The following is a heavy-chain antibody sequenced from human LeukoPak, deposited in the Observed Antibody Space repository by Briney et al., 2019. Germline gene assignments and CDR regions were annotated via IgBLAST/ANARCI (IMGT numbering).Heavy chain of an antibody. CDR3: ARQEGQLWFSSGVY. D-gene: IGHD5-18*01. V-gene: IGHV4-39*01. CDR1: GGSISSSSYY. CDR2: IYYSGST. Sequence: PSEALSLTCTVSGGSISSSSYYWGWIRQPPGKGLEWIGSIYYSGSTYYNPSLKSRVTISVDTSKNQFSLKLSSVTAADTAVYYCARQEGQLWFSSGVYWGQGTLVTVPS. J-gene: IGHJ4*02.